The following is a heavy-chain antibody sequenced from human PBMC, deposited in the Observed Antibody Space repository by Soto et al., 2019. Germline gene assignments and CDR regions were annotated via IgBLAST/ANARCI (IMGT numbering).Heavy chain of an antibody. J-gene: IGHJ3*02. CDR2: INAGNGNT. CDR3: ARGHVLLWFGEPFDI. Sequence: ASVKVSCKASGYTFISYGISWVRQAPGQRLEWMGWINAGNGNTKYSQKFQGRVTITRDTSASTAYMELSSLRSEDTVVFYCARGHVLLWFGEPFDIWGKGTMVTV. CDR1: GYTFISYG. D-gene: IGHD3-10*01. V-gene: IGHV1-3*01.